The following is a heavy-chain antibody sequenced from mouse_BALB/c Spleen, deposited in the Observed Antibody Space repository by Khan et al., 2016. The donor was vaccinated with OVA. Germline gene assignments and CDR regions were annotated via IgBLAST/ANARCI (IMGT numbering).Heavy chain of an antibody. CDR2: IWAGGLK. CDR3: ANDLPYYGMDY. V-gene: IGHV2-6-5*01. CDR1: GFSLTDYA. Sequence: QVQLKESGPGLVAPSQSLSITCTVSGFSLTDYAVSWIRQPPGKGLEWLGVIWAGGLKYYNSVFKSRLSISKDNSQSPVFLKVNSLQTDDTDIYYCANDLPYYGMDYWGQGTSVTVSS. J-gene: IGHJ4*01.